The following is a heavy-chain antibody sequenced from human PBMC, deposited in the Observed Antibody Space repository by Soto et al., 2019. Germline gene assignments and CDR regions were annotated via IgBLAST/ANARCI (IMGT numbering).Heavy chain of an antibody. CDR2: FFIGGNT. D-gene: IGHD3-22*01. CDR1: GGSISSSTYY. CDR3: MLGSGWKDFDY. J-gene: IGHJ4*02. V-gene: IGHV4-39*01. Sequence: SETLSLTCTVSGGSISSSTYYWGWMRQPPGKGLEWIGSFFIGGNTYYNPSLKSRVTISVDTSKNQFSLKLSSVTAADTAVYYCMLGSGWKDFDYWGQGTLVTVSS.